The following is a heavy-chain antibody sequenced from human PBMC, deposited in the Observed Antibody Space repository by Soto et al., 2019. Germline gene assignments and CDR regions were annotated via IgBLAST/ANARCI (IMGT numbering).Heavy chain of an antibody. CDR1: GHSLKNNA. V-gene: IGHV3-23*01. CDR2: IDVLDGA. D-gene: IGHD2-15*01. Sequence: EVQILESGGDLVQPGGSLRLSCVVYGHSLKNNAIAWVRHAPGKGLEFVSTIDVLDGAWYSDSVRGRLAISRDVSRNTVYLQMSSLRVEDTAIYFCSDWRAGGPVNLDHWGPGTRVTFFS. CDR3: SDWRAGGPVNLDH. J-gene: IGHJ4*02.